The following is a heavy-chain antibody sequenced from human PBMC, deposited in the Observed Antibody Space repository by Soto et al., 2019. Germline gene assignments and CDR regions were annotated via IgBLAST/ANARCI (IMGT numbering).Heavy chain of an antibody. CDR3: ARGGNYYDSSGYYYSWFDP. Sequence: SETLSLTCTVSGGSISSGDYYWSWIRQPPGKGLEWIGYIYYSGSTYYNPPLKSRVTISVDTSKNQFSLKLSSVTAADTAVYYCARGGNYYDSSGYYYSWFDPWGQGTLVTVPS. J-gene: IGHJ5*02. V-gene: IGHV4-30-4*01. D-gene: IGHD3-22*01. CDR1: GGSISSGDYY. CDR2: IYYSGST.